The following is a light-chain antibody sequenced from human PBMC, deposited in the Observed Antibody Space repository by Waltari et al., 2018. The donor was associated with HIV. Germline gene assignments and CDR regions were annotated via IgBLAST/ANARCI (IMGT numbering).Light chain of an antibody. CDR2: EVT. Sequence: QSALTQPASVSGTPGQSITISFTGTSTDIGSYNYVSWYQQQPGKAPKLMIFEVTKRPSGVSNRFSGSKSGNTASLTISGLQSEDEADYYCSSYTRRTTLVIFGGGTKLTVL. CDR1: STDIGSYNY. V-gene: IGLV2-14*01. J-gene: IGLJ2*01. CDR3: SSYTRRTTLVI.